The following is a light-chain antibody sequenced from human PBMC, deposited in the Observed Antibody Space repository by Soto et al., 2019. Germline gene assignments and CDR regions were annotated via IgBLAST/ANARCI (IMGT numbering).Light chain of an antibody. J-gene: IGKJ4*01. CDR3: QQYGSPLT. Sequence: VLTQSPGTLSLSPGERATLSCRASQSVSSSYLAWYQQKPGQTPRLLIYGASNRATGIPDRFSGSGSGTDFTLTISRLEPEDFAVYYCQQYGSPLTFGGGTKVDIK. V-gene: IGKV3-20*01. CDR1: QSVSSSY. CDR2: GAS.